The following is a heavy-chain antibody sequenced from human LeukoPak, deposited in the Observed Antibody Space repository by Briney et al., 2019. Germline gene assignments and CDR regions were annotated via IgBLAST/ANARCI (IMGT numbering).Heavy chain of an antibody. CDR2: IYYSGST. CDR1: GGSISSYY. Sequence: SETLSLTFTVSGGSISSYYWSWIRQPPGKGLEWIGYIYYSGSTNYNPSLKSRVTISVDTSKNQFSLKLSSVTAADTAVYYCARAGNWGPEAFDIWGQGTMVTVSS. CDR3: ARAGNWGPEAFDI. V-gene: IGHV4-59*01. D-gene: IGHD7-27*01. J-gene: IGHJ3*02.